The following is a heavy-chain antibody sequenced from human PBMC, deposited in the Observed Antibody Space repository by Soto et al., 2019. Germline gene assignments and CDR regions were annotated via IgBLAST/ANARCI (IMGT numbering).Heavy chain of an antibody. J-gene: IGHJ4*02. Sequence: EVQLLESGGGLVQPGGSLRLSCAASGFTFSSYAMSWVRQAPGKGLEWVSAISGSGGSTYYADSVKGRFTISRDNSKNPLYLQMTSLRAEDTAVYDCAKGEDLGELYYWGQGTLVTVSS. V-gene: IGHV3-23*01. CDR2: ISGSGGST. CDR3: AKGEDLGELYY. D-gene: IGHD3-16*01. CDR1: GFTFSSYA.